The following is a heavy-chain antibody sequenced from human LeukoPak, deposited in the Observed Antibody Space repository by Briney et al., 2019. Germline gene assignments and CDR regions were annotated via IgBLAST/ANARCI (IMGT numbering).Heavy chain of an antibody. V-gene: IGHV4-59*12. J-gene: IGHJ4*02. Sequence: SETLSLTCTASGLSISGFYWTWIRQPPGKGLEWIGYIHYSGRTSYNPSLESRVIISVDTSENQFSLKLNSVTASDTAVYFCARWADFWSGFDFWGQGALVTVSS. CDR2: IHYSGRT. D-gene: IGHD3-3*01. CDR1: GLSISGFY. CDR3: ARWADFWSGFDF.